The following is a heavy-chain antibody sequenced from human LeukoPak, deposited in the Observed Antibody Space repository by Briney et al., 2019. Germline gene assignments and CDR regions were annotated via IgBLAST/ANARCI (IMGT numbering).Heavy chain of an antibody. CDR1: GGSISSYY. CDR2: TYYSGST. V-gene: IGHV4-59*08. J-gene: IGHJ5*02. CDR3: ARRYCSGGSCYSGGNWFDP. Sequence: SETLSLTCTVSGGSISSYYWSWIRQPPGKGLEWIGYTYYSGSTNYNPSLKSRVTISVDTSKNQFSLKLSSVTAADTAVYYCARRYCSGGSCYSGGNWFDPWGQGTLVTVSS. D-gene: IGHD2-15*01.